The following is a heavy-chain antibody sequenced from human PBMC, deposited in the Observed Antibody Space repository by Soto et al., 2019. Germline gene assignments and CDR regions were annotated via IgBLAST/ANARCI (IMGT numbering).Heavy chain of an antibody. CDR1: GFTFSSYG. Sequence: QVQLVESGGGVVQPGRSLRLSCAASGFTFSSYGMHWVRQAPGKGLEWVAVISYDGSNKYYADSVKGRFTISRDNSKNTLYLQMNSLRVEDTAVYYCAKAGTWRYNWFDPWGQGTLVTVSS. CDR3: AKAGTWRYNWFDP. D-gene: IGHD3-3*01. V-gene: IGHV3-30*18. CDR2: ISYDGSNK. J-gene: IGHJ5*02.